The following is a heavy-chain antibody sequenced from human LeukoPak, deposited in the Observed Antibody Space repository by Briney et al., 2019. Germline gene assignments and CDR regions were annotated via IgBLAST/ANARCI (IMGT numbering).Heavy chain of an antibody. CDR2: IYHSGNT. V-gene: IGHV4-38-2*02. D-gene: IGHD1-7*01. Sequence: SETLSLTCTVSSYSTSSGYFWGWIRQPPGKGLEWIGSIYHSGNTYYNPSLKSRVTISVDTSKNQFSLQLSSVTAADTAVYYCARDGGLELPLGWFDPWGQGTLVIVSS. J-gene: IGHJ5*02. CDR3: ARDGGLELPLGWFDP. CDR1: SYSTSSGYF.